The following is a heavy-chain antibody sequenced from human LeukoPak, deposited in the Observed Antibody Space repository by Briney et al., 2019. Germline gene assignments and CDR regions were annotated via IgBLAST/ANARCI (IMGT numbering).Heavy chain of an antibody. CDR2: IYYSGST. D-gene: IGHD3-10*01. CDR1: GGSISNYY. V-gene: IGHV4-59*01. CDR3: ARERSMVRGVSWFDP. Sequence: SETLSLTCIVSGGSISNYYWSWIRQPPGKGLEWIGYIYYSGSTNYNPSLKSRVTISVDTSKNQFSLKLSSVTAADTAVYYCARERSMVRGVSWFDPWGQGTLVTVSS. J-gene: IGHJ5*02.